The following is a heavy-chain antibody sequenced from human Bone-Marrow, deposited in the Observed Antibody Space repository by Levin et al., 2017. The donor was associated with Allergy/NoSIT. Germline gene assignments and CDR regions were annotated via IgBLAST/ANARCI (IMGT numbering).Heavy chain of an antibody. Sequence: SCAASGFTFSSYWMHWVRQVPGKGLVWVSRINGGGSSTAYADSVKGRFTISRDNAKNTLHLQMNSLRVEDTAVYYCVRESLYCSDNRCYSAAFDPWGQGTLVTVSS. CDR1: GFTFSSYW. V-gene: IGHV3-74*01. CDR2: INGGGSST. D-gene: IGHD2-15*01. J-gene: IGHJ5*02. CDR3: VRESLYCSDNRCYSAAFDP.